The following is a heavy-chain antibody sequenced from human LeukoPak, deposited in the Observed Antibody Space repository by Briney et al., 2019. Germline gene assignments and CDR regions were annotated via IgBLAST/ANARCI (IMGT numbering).Heavy chain of an antibody. CDR1: GYSISSGYY. CDR2: IYHSGST. CDR3: ATTGTHDAFDI. V-gene: IGHV4-38-2*02. Sequence: SETLSLTCTVSGYSISSGYYWGWIRQPPGKGLEWIGSIYHSGSTNYNPSLKSRVTISVDTSKNQFSLKLSSVTAADTAVYYCATTGTHDAFDIWGQGTMVTVSS. J-gene: IGHJ3*02. D-gene: IGHD1-1*01.